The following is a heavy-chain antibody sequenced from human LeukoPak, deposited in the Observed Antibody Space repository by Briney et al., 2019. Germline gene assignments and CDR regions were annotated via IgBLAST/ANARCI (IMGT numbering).Heavy chain of an antibody. V-gene: IGHV1-18*01. CDR1: GYTFTSYG. J-gene: IGHJ6*02. CDR3: TRDGIVAAIGLFGYYGMDV. Sequence: GTSVKVSCKASGYTFTSYGISWVRQAPGQGLEWMGWISAYNGNTNYAQKLQSRVTMTTDTSTSTAYMELRSLRSDDTAVYYCTRDGIVAAIGLFGYYGMDVWGQGTTVTVSS. CDR2: ISAYNGNT. D-gene: IGHD5-12*01.